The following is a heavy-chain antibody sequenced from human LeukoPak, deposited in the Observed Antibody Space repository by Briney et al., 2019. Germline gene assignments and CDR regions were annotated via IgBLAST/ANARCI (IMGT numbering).Heavy chain of an antibody. CDR2: IYYSGST. Sequence: SETLSLTCTVSGGSISSYYWSWIRQPPGKGLEWIGYIYYSGSTNYNPSLKSRVTISVDTSKNQFSLKLSSVTAADTAVYYCARVRIYGDDAFDIWGQGTMVTVSS. D-gene: IGHD4-17*01. J-gene: IGHJ3*02. V-gene: IGHV4-59*01. CDR1: GGSISSYY. CDR3: ARVRIYGDDAFDI.